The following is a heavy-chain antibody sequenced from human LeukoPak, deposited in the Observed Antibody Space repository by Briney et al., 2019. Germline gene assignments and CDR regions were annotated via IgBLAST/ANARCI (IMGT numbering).Heavy chain of an antibody. CDR2: IYSGGST. V-gene: IGHV3-53*01. CDR1: GFTVSSNY. Sequence: GGSLRLSCAASGFTVSSNYMSWVRQAPGKGLEWVSLIYSGGSTYYADSVKGRFTISRDNSKNTLYLQVNSLRAEDTAVYYCARVRGTTSAFDIWGQGTMVTVSS. CDR3: ARVRGTTSAFDI. D-gene: IGHD4-17*01. J-gene: IGHJ3*02.